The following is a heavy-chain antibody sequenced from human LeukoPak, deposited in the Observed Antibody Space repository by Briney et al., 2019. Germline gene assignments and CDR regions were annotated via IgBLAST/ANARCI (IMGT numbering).Heavy chain of an antibody. Sequence: RGESLKISCKGSGYSFTSYWIGWVRQMPGKGLEWMGIIYPGDSDTRYSPSFQGQVTISADKSISTAYLQWSSLKASDTAMYYCARLLVVPAAIQPGRFARFDPWGQGTLVTVSS. CDR1: GYSFTSYW. CDR3: ARLLVVPAAIQPGRFARFDP. J-gene: IGHJ5*02. V-gene: IGHV5-51*01. CDR2: IYPGDSDT. D-gene: IGHD2-2*01.